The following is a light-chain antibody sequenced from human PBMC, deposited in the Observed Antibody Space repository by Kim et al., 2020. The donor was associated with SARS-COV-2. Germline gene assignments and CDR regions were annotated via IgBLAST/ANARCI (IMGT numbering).Light chain of an antibody. J-gene: IGLJ1*01. CDR1: SLRSYY. Sequence: SSELTQDPAVSVALGQTVRITCQGDSLRSYYASWYQQKPGQAPVLVIYGKNNRPSGIPDRFSGSRSGNTASLTITGAQAEDEADYYCNSRDSIGNYVFGTGTKVTVL. CDR3: NSRDSIGNYV. V-gene: IGLV3-19*01. CDR2: GKN.